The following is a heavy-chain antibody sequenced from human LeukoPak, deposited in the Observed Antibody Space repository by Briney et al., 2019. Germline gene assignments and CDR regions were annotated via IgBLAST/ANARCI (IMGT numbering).Heavy chain of an antibody. V-gene: IGHV1-69*01. J-gene: IGHJ4*02. CDR2: IIPIFGTA. CDR3: AREKQPGYFFDY. CDR1: GGTFSNYA. Sequence: ASVKVSCKASGGTFSNYAISWVRQAPGQGLEWMEGIIPIFGTANYAQKFQGRVTITADESTSTAYMELSSLRSEDTAVYYCAREKQPGYFFDYWGQGTLVTVSS. D-gene: IGHD6-13*01.